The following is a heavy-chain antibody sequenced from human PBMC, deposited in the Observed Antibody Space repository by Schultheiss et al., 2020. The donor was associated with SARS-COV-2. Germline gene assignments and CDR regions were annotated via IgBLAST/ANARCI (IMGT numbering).Heavy chain of an antibody. CDR2: ISGSGGST. Sequence: GGSLRLSCAASGFTFDDYGMSWVRQAPGKGLEWVSAISGSGGSTYYADSVKGRFTISRDNSKNTLYLQMGSLRAEDMAVYYCATSRGGSIRGLVDYWGQGTLVTVSS. CDR3: ATSRGGSIRGLVDY. J-gene: IGHJ4*02. V-gene: IGHV3-23*01. CDR1: GFTFDDYG. D-gene: IGHD3-16*01.